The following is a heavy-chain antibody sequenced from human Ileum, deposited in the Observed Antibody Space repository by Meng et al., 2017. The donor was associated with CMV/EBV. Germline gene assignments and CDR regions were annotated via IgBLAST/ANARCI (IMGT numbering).Heavy chain of an antibody. J-gene: IGHJ5*02. CDR2: IHPTGTT. Sequence: QLPAQEPAPRLLPASETLSLTCTVTGGSLTSYYWTWIRQPAGKGLEWIGRIHPTGTTDDNPSLRSRVSMSLDKSKNQFSLKLTSVTAADTAVYYCARAAARGVPVDLWGQGTLVTVSS. V-gene: IGHV4-4*07. CDR1: GGSLTSYY. D-gene: IGHD3-10*01. CDR3: ARAAARGVPVDL.